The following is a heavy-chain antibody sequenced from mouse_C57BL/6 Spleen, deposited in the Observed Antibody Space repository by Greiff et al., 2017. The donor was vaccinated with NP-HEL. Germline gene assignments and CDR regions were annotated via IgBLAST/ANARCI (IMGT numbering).Heavy chain of an antibody. CDR1: GYAFSSSW. Sequence: VQLQQSGPELVKPGASVKISCKASGYAFSSSWMNWVKQRPGKGLEWIGRIYPGDGDTNYNGKFKGKATLTADKSSSTAYMQLSSLTSEDSAVYFCAPGRDYYDLDYWGQGTSVTVSS. CDR2: IYPGDGDT. CDR3: APGRDYYDLDY. J-gene: IGHJ4*01. V-gene: IGHV1-82*01. D-gene: IGHD3-1*01.